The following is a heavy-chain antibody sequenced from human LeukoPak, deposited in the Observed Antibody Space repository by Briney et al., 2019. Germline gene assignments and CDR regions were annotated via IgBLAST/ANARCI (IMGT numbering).Heavy chain of an antibody. Sequence: ASVKVSCKASGYTFTSYGISWVRQAPGQGLEWMGWISAGNGNAKYSQKFQGRVTITRDTSASTAYMELSSLRSEDTAVYYCARVPLHDRNDYYYPHWGQGTVVTVSS. CDR3: ARVPLHDRNDYYYPH. D-gene: IGHD3-22*01. J-gene: IGHJ1*01. CDR1: GYTFTSYG. CDR2: ISAGNGNA. V-gene: IGHV1-18*01.